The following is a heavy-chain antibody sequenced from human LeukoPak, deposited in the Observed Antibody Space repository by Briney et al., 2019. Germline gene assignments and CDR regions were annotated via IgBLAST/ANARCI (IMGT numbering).Heavy chain of an antibody. CDR1: GFIFSNSG. CDR2: IRFDGSSK. CDR3: AKDYIYGGWGNAFDI. V-gene: IGHV3-30*02. Sequence: GGSLRLSCAASGFIFSNSGMHWVRQAPGKGLEWVAFIRFDGSSKFYTDSVKGRFTISRDNSKNTLNLQMNSLRAEDTAVYYCAKDYIYGGWGNAFDIWGQGTMVTVSS. D-gene: IGHD5-18*01. J-gene: IGHJ3*02.